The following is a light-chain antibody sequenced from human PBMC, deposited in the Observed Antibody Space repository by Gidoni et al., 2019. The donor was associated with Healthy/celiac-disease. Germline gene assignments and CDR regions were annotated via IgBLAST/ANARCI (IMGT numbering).Light chain of an antibody. CDR3: QQSYSTPST. Sequence: DIQMTQSPSSLSASVGDRVTITCRASQSISSYLHWYQQKPGKAPKLLIYAASSLQSGVPSRFSGSGSGTDFTLTISSLQPEDFATYYCQQSYSTPSTFGPGTKVDIK. CDR2: AAS. V-gene: IGKV1-39*01. J-gene: IGKJ3*01. CDR1: QSISSY.